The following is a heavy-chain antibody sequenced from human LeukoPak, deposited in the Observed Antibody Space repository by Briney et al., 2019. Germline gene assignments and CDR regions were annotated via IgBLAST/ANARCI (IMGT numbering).Heavy chain of an antibody. Sequence: ALVKVSCKASGYTFTNFDINWVRQAPGQGLEWMGWMNPNSGNTGYAQKFQGRVTMTRNTPITTAYMELSGLRSEDTAVYYCARGLGSSADYHNYWGQGTLVTVSP. CDR3: ARGLGSSADYHNY. CDR2: MNPNSGNT. V-gene: IGHV1-8*01. D-gene: IGHD3-16*01. CDR1: GYTFTNFD. J-gene: IGHJ4*02.